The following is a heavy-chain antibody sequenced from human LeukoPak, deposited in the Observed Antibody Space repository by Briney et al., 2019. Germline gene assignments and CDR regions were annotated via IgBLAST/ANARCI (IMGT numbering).Heavy chain of an antibody. J-gene: IGHJ5*02. CDR2: IFGSGGTT. Sequence: GGSLRLSCAASGFTFRDYAMTWVRQSPGKGLEWVSSIFGSGGTTYYADSVKGRFSISRDNPKSTMYLQMNSLRPDDTAVYYCAKDILPSSSWYGSNWFDPRGQGTLVTVSS. V-gene: IGHV3-23*01. CDR1: GFTFRDYA. D-gene: IGHD6-13*01. CDR3: AKDILPSSSWYGSNWFDP.